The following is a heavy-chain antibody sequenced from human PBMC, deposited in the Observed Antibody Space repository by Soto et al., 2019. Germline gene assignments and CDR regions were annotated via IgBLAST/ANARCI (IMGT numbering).Heavy chain of an antibody. Sequence: GALSLNCADLGGSVSSERYNWCWFRQPPGKGLESIGYIYYSGSTSYNPSLKSRVTISVDTSKNQFSLKLSSVTAADTAVYYCARGDGWLRYTFHPWGQGTLVTLS. D-gene: IGHD5-12*01. V-gene: IGHV4-61*01. CDR3: ARGDGWLRYTFHP. J-gene: IGHJ5*02. CDR1: GGSVSSERYN. CDR2: IYYSGST.